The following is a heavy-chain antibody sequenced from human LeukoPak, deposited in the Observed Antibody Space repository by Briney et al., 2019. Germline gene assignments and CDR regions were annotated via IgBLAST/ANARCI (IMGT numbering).Heavy chain of an antibody. CDR1: GYRFTDYW. CDR3: ARHRYSGSDTQGFDY. J-gene: IGHJ4*02. Sequence: GESLKLSCKGSGYRFTDYWIAWVRQMPGKGLEWMGIVYPSNSETRYSPSIQGQVTISADKSISTGYLQWSSLKASDTAMYFCARHRYSGSDTQGFDYWGQGTLVTVSS. CDR2: VYPSNSET. V-gene: IGHV5-51*01. D-gene: IGHD5-12*01.